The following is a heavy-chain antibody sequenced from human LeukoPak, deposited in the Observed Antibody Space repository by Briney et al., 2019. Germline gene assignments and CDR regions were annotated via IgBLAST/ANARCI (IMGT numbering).Heavy chain of an antibody. CDR3: ARDALYVAIETRLNWFDP. D-gene: IGHD2-21*01. CDR2: INPSGGTT. V-gene: IGHV1-46*01. CDR1: TYTFTNYY. J-gene: IGHJ5*02. Sequence: ASVKVSCKASTYTFTNYYMHWVRQAPGQGLEWMAIINPSGGTTTYAQKFQGRVTMTRDTSTSTVYMELSSLRSEDTAVYYCARDALYVAIETRLNWFDPWGQGTLVTVSS.